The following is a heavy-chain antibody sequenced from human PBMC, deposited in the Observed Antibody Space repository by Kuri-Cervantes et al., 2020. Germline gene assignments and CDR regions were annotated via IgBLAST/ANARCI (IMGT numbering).Heavy chain of an antibody. D-gene: IGHD3-16*02. CDR2: INPSGGST. J-gene: IGHJ4*02. CDR3: ARGSGMITFGGVIVF. CDR1: GYTFTSYY. Sequence: ASVKVSCKASGYTFTSYYMHWVRQAPGQGLEWMGIINPSGGSTSYAQKFQGRVTMTRDMSTSTVYMELSSLRSEDTAVYYCARGSGMITFGGVIVFWGQGTLVTVSS. V-gene: IGHV1-46*01.